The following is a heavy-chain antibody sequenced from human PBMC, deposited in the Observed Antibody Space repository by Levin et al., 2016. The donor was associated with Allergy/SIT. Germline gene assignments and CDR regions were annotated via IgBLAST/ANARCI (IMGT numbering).Heavy chain of an antibody. V-gene: IGHV4-34*01. CDR3: ARRRSSSWYYYGMDV. CDR2: INHSGST. Sequence: PGKGLEWIGEINHSGSTNYNPSLKSRVTISVDTSKNQFSLKLSSVTAADTAVYYCARRRSSSWYYYGMDVWGQGTTVTVSS. D-gene: IGHD6-6*01. J-gene: IGHJ6*02.